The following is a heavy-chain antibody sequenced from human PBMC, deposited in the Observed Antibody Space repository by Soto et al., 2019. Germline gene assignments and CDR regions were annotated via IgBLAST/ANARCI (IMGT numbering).Heavy chain of an antibody. CDR3: AREWIGATHFDY. V-gene: IGHV4-30-4*01. D-gene: IGHD1-26*01. CDR1: GGSISSGDYY. CDR2: IYYSGST. J-gene: IGHJ4*02. Sequence: LTCTVSGGSISSGDYYWSWIRQPPGKGLEWIGYIYYSGSTYYNPSLKSRVTISVDTSKNQFSLKLSSVTAADTAVYYCAREWIGATHFDYRGQGTPVTVSS.